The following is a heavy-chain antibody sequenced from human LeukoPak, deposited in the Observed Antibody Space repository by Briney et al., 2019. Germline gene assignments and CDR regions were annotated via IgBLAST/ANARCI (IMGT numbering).Heavy chain of an antibody. Sequence: GGSLRLSCAASGFTVSTNYMTGVRQPPGKGLDGVAVLDSGWRTYYADSGKGRLTISRDHSKNTLYLQMNSLRVEDPAMYYCARGEPVSWGQGTLVTVSS. V-gene: IGHV3-53*01. J-gene: IGHJ5*02. CDR3: ARGEPVS. CDR2: LDSGWRT. CDR1: GFTVSTNY.